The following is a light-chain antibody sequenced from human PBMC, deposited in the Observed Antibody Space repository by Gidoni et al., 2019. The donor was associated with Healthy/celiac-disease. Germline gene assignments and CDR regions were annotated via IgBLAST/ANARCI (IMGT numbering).Light chain of an antibody. Sequence: AIRLTQSPSSFSASTGDRVTITCRASQGISSYLAWYQQKPGKAPKLLIYAASTLQSGVPSRCSGRGSGTDFTLTISCLQSEDFATYYWQQYYSYPLTFGGGTKVEIK. J-gene: IGKJ4*01. CDR2: AAS. CDR1: QGISSY. CDR3: QQYYSYPLT. V-gene: IGKV1-8*01.